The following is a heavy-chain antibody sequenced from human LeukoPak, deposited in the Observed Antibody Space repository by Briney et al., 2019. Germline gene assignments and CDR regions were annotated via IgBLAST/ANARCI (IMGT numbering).Heavy chain of an antibody. V-gene: IGHV3-23*01. CDR1: GLTFRSYA. J-gene: IGHJ4*02. D-gene: IGHD1-1*01. Sequence: GGSLRLSCAASGLTFRSYAMTWVRQAPGKGLEWVSSISGSGTTTYFADSVKGRFTISRDSSKNTLSLQMASLRAEDTAVYYCARHLATSGSYPLDYWGQGTLVSVSS. CDR2: ISGSGTTT. CDR3: ARHLATSGSYPLDY.